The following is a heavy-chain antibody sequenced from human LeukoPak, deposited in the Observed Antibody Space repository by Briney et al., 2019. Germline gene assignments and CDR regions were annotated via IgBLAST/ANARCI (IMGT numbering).Heavy chain of an antibody. V-gene: IGHV3-7*01. CDR2: IKQDGSEK. Sequence: GGSLSLSCAASGFTFSSYWMSWVRQAPGKGLEWVANIKQDGSEKYYVNSVKGRFTISRDNAKNSLYLQMNSLRAEDTAVYYCARQGYFYYYMDVWGKGTTVTVSS. CDR3: ARQGYFYYYMDV. CDR1: GFTFSSYW. J-gene: IGHJ6*03.